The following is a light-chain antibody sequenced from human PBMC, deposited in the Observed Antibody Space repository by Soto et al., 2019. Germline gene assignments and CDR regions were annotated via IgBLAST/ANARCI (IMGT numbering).Light chain of an antibody. Sequence: DIVVTQSPDSLAVSLGERATINCKSIQRLLSTSNNNNYLAWYQQRPGQPPKLLIYWARTRESGVPARFSGSGSGKSFTLTISSLQAEDVAVYYCQQYSRRPLTFGGGTRVEIK. V-gene: IGKV4-1*01. CDR2: WAR. CDR3: QQYSRRPLT. J-gene: IGKJ4*01. CDR1: QRLLSTSNNNNY.